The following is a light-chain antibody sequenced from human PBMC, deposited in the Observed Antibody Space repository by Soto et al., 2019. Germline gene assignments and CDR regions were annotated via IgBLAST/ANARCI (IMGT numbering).Light chain of an antibody. CDR1: QSISDT. V-gene: IGKV3-15*01. CDR3: QQYNNWPPIT. CDR2: GAS. J-gene: IGKJ5*01. Sequence: EIVMTQSPATLSVTKGGRATLSCRASQSISDTLAWYQQKPGQAPRLLIYGASTRATGIPARFSGSGSGTEFTLTISSLQSEDFAVYYCQQYNNWPPITFGQGTRLEIK.